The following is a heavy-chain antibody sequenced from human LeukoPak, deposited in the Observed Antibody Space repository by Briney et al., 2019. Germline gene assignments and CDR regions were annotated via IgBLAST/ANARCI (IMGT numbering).Heavy chain of an antibody. V-gene: IGHV1-2*04. CDR2: INPNSGGT. Sequence: ASVKVSCKASGYTFTGYYMHWVRQAPGQELEWMGWINPNSGGTNYAQRFQGWVTMTRDTSISTAYMELSRLRSDDTAVYYCARGDHWFDPWGQGTLVTVSS. J-gene: IGHJ5*02. CDR3: ARGDHWFDP. CDR1: GYTFTGYY.